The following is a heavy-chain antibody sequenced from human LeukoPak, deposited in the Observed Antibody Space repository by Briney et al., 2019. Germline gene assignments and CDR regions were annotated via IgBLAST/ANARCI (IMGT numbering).Heavy chain of an antibody. CDR3: ARGDRRLTFGGVMLHRENYFDY. Sequence: PSETRSLTSPVDGRSFGGYYWSWIRQPPEKVLEWIGAIKHRGSTNYNTSLKTRFTIPVDTSKTQFSLKLSSVIAADTAVYYCARGDRRLTFGGVMLHRENYFDYWGQGTLVTVSS. CDR1: GRSFGGYY. D-gene: IGHD3-16*01. V-gene: IGHV4-34*01. J-gene: IGHJ4*02. CDR2: IKHRGST.